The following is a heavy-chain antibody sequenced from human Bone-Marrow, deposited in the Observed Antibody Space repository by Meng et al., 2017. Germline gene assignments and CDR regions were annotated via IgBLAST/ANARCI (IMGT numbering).Heavy chain of an antibody. CDR3: ARVDTAMVTLALMSAFDI. CDR2: IYPGDSDT. D-gene: IGHD5-18*01. J-gene: IGHJ3*02. Sequence: GESLKISCKGSGYSFTSYWIGWVRQMPGKGLEWMGIIYPGDSDTRYSPSFQGQVTISADKSISTAYLQWSSLKDSDTAMYYCARVDTAMVTLALMSAFDIWGQGTMVTVSS. CDR1: GYSFTSYW. V-gene: IGHV5-51*01.